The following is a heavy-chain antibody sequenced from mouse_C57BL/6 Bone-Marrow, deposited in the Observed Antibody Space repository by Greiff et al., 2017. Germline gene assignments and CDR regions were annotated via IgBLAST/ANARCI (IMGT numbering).Heavy chain of an antibody. CDR3: ARGPTTVVAEGLPYYFDY. Sequence: QVQLQQSGAELVRPGTSVKVSCKASGYAFTNYLIEWVKQRPGQGLEWIGVINPGSGGTNYNEKFKGKATLTADKSSSTAYMQLSSLTSEDSAVYFCARGPTTVVAEGLPYYFDYWGQGTTLTVSS. V-gene: IGHV1-54*01. J-gene: IGHJ2*01. D-gene: IGHD1-1*01. CDR1: GYAFTNYL. CDR2: INPGSGGT.